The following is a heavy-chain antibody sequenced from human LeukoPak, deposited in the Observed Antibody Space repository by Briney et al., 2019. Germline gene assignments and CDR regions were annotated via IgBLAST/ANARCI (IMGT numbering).Heavy chain of an antibody. CDR1: GFTVSSNY. Sequence: GGSLRLSCAASGFTVSSNYMSWVRQAPGKGLEWVSVIYSGGSTYYADSVKGRFTISRDNSKNTLYLQMNSLRAEDTAVYYCARIYSGYDPFDYWGQGTLVTVSS. D-gene: IGHD5-12*01. V-gene: IGHV3-53*01. CDR2: IYSGGST. CDR3: ARIYSGYDPFDY. J-gene: IGHJ4*02.